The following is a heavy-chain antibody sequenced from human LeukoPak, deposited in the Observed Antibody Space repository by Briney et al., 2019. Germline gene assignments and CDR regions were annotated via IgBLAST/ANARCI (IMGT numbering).Heavy chain of an antibody. CDR1: GGTFSSYA. Sequence: SVKVSCKASGGTFSSYAISWVRQAPGQGLEWMGGIIPIFGTANYAQKFQGRFTITADESTRTAYMELSSLRSEDTAVYYCARELYYYESSGYFDYWGQGTLVTVSS. CDR3: ARELYYYESSGYFDY. CDR2: IIPIFGTA. J-gene: IGHJ4*02. D-gene: IGHD3-22*01. V-gene: IGHV1-69*13.